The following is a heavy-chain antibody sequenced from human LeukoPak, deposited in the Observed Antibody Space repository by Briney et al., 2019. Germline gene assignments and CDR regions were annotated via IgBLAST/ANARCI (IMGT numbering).Heavy chain of an antibody. CDR3: ARDSHILTGYYKLVYYYYGMDV. Sequence: ASVKVSCKASGYTFTSYGISWVRQAPGQGLEWMGWISAYNGNTNYAQKLQGRVTMTTDTSTSTAYMELRSLRSDDTAVYYCARDSHILTGYYKLVYYYYGMDVWGQGTTVTVSS. CDR1: GYTFTSYG. CDR2: ISAYNGNT. V-gene: IGHV1-18*01. J-gene: IGHJ6*02. D-gene: IGHD3-9*01.